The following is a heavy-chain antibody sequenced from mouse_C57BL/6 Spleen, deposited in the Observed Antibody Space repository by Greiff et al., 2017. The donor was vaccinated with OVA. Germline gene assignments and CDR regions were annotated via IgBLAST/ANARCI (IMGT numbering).Heavy chain of an antibody. CDR2: ISSGSSTI. CDR1: GFTFSDYG. CDR3: ARGYSYGSSSAWFAY. D-gene: IGHD1-1*01. V-gene: IGHV5-17*01. Sequence: EVMLVESGGGLVKPGGSLKLSCAASGFTFSDYGMHWVRQAPEKGLEWVAYISSGSSTIYYADTVKGRFTISRDNAKNTLFLQMTSLRSEDTAMYYGARGYSYGSSSAWFAYWGQGTLVTVSA. J-gene: IGHJ3*01.